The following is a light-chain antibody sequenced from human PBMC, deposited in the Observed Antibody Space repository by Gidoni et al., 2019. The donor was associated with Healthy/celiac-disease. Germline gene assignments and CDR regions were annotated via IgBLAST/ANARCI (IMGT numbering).Light chain of an antibody. CDR3: QQRSNWPHAA. J-gene: IGKJ4*01. Sequence: EIVLTQSPATLSLSPGKRATLSCRASQSVSSYLAWYQQKPGQAPRLLIYDASNRATGIPARFSGSGSGTDFTLTISSLEPEDFAVYYCQQRSNWPHAAFGGGTKVEIK. CDR1: QSVSSY. V-gene: IGKV3-11*01. CDR2: DAS.